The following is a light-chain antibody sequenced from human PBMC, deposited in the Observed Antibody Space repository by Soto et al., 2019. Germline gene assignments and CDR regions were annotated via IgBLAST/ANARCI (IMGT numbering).Light chain of an antibody. J-gene: IGKJ5*01. CDR3: QKRNNWHTIT. Sequence: ENVCMQTLATLSLSPGYRAPPSCRASQSVSSYLAWYQKKPAQAPRLIIYDAYNRATGIPARFSGRGSGTDFTLTISSLEPEDFAVYYCQKRNNWHTITFGNGTRVEI. CDR2: DAY. CDR1: QSVSSY. V-gene: IGKV3-11*01.